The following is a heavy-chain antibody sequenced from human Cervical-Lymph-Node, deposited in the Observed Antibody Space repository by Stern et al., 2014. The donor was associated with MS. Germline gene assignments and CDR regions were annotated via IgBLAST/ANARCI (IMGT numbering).Heavy chain of an antibody. CDR1: GFTVNNNY. V-gene: IGHV3-53*01. Sequence: EVHLVESGGGLMQPGGSLRLSCAASGFTVNNNYMTWVRQAPGKGREWVSVIYSGGNTYYADSVKGRFTISRDNSENTLFLQMNSLRAEDTAVYYCATAPTIGVWGQGTTVTVSS. J-gene: IGHJ6*02. CDR2: IYSGGNT. CDR3: ATAPTIGV. D-gene: IGHD4/OR15-4a*01.